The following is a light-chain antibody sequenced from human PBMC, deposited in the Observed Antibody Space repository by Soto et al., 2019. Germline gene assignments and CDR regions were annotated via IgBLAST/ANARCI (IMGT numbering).Light chain of an antibody. J-gene: IGKJ5*01. CDR3: QQRSNWPIT. CDR2: DAS. Sequence: EIALTQSPATLSLSPGERATLSCRASQSVGSYLAWYQQQPGQAPRLLIYDASNRATGIPARFSGSGSGTDFTLTISSLEPEDCAVYYCQQRSNWPITFGQGTRLEIK. CDR1: QSVGSY. V-gene: IGKV3-11*01.